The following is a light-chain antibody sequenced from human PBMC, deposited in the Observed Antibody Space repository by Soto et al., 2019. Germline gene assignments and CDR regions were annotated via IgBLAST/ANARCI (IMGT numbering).Light chain of an antibody. CDR3: QQTYSTPYT. CDR1: QRITTY. J-gene: IGKJ2*01. V-gene: IGKV1-39*01. CDR2: TAG. Sequence: IHMTQSPSSLSASVGDRVTITCRASQRITTYLNWYQQQPGKAPKLLISTAGTLQRGVPSRFSGSGSVTDFTLTITTLQPQDFANYFCQQTYSTPYTFGQGTKLEIK.